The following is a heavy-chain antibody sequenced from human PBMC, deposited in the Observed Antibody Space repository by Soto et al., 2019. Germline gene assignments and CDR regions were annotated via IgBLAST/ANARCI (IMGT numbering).Heavy chain of an antibody. CDR3: ASPKAQLGYCTNGVCYTAGGLDY. CDR2: IIPIFGTA. D-gene: IGHD2-8*01. Sequence: QVQLVQSGAEVKKPGSSVKVSCKASGGTFSSYAISWVRQAPGQGLEWMGGIIPIFGTANYAQKFQGRVTITADESTSTDYMELSSLRSEDTAVYYCASPKAQLGYCTNGVCYTAGGLDYWGQGTLVTVSS. V-gene: IGHV1-69*12. J-gene: IGHJ4*02. CDR1: GGTFSSYA.